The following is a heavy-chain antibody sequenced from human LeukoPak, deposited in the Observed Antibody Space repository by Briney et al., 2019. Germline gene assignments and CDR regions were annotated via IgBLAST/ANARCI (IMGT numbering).Heavy chain of an antibody. D-gene: IGHD3-3*01. Sequence: ASVKASCKASGYTFTGYYMHWVRQAPGQGLEWMGWINPNSGGTNYAQKFQGRVTMTRDTSISTAYMEPSRLRSDDTAVYYCARARIYDFWSGYPGEIDYWGQGTLVTVSS. CDR3: ARARIYDFWSGYPGEIDY. CDR2: INPNSGGT. V-gene: IGHV1-2*02. J-gene: IGHJ4*02. CDR1: GYTFTGYY.